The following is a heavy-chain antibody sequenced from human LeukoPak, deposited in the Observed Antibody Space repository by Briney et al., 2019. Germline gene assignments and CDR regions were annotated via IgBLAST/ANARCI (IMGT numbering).Heavy chain of an antibody. J-gene: IGHJ4*02. D-gene: IGHD3-3*01. CDR1: GFTFSSYA. CDR2: ISSNGGST. CDR3: TRGGLHYDFWSGYGIYFDY. V-gene: IGHV3-64*01. Sequence: PGGSLRLSCAASGFTFSSYAMHWVRQPPGKGLEYVSAISSNGGSTYYANSVKGRFTISRDNYKNTLYLQMGSLRAEDMAVYYCTRGGLHYDFWSGYGIYFDYWGQGTLVTVSS.